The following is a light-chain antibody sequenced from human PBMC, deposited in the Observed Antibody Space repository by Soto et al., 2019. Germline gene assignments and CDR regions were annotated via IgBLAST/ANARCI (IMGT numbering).Light chain of an antibody. J-gene: IGLJ1*01. CDR1: SSDIDTYNY. CDR2: EVT. V-gene: IGLV2-14*01. Sequence: QSVLTQPASVSGSPGQSITISCTGTSSDIDTYNYVSWYQQHPGKAPKLIIYEVTNRPSGVSNRFSGSKSGDTASLTISGLRAEDEADYYCSSYTSSIDYVFGTGTKLTVL. CDR3: SSYTSSIDYV.